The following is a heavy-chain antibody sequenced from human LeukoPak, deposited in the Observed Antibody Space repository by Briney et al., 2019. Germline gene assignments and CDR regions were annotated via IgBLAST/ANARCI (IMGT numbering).Heavy chain of an antibody. CDR1: GYTFTSYD. CDR2: MDPYSGAS. V-gene: IGHV1-8*01. CDR3: ARGLRVPGSPFNDY. Sequence: GASVKVSCKASGYTFTSYDINWVRQATGQGFEWVGWMDPYSGASGFSPRFQGRVTVTRDTSISTVYMEVTSLRSEDTAVYYCARGLRVPGSPFNDYWGQGTLVTVSS. J-gene: IGHJ4*02. D-gene: IGHD6-13*01.